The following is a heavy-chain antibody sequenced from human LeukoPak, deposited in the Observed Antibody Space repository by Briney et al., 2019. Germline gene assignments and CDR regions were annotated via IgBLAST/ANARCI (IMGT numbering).Heavy chain of an antibody. D-gene: IGHD6-6*01. CDR3: AILAARQVDY. V-gene: IGHV1-18*01. Sequence: ASVQDSCKASGYTFTSYGISWVRQAPGQGREWMGWISAYNGNTNYAQKLQGRVTMTPDTSTSTAYMELRSLRSDDTAVYYCAILAARQVDYWGQGTLVTVSS. J-gene: IGHJ4*02. CDR1: GYTFTSYG. CDR2: ISAYNGNT.